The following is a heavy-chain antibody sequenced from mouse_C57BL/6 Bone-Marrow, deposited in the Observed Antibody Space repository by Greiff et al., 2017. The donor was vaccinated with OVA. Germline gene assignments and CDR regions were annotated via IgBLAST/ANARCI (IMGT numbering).Heavy chain of an antibody. J-gene: IGHJ2*01. CDR1: GYTFTDYY. CDR2: IYPGSGST. CDR3: SRLGKNWCFDY. D-gene: IGHD4-1*01. V-gene: IGHV1-75*01. Sequence: VQLQQSGPELVKPGASVKISCKASGYTFTDYYINWVKQRPGQGLEWIGGIYPGSGSTYYNEKFKGKATLTVDKSSSTDYMQLSSLTSVYSSVYFGSRLGKNWCFDYWGQGTTLTVSS.